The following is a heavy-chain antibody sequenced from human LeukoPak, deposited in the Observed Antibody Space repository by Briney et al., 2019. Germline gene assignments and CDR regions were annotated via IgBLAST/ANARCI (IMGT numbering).Heavy chain of an antibody. CDR2: ISSSTPYL. J-gene: IGHJ5*02. Sequence: GGALRVSRAASRFTFSSYSMNWVRQAPGKGVEGVSSISSSTPYLYYADSLRGRLTISRDNAKSSLYLQINRQRAEDTAVYYCARGGVPGAMGWFDPWGQGTLVTVSS. D-gene: IGHD2-2*01. CDR3: ARGGVPGAMGWFDP. V-gene: IGHV3-21*01. CDR1: RFTFSSYS.